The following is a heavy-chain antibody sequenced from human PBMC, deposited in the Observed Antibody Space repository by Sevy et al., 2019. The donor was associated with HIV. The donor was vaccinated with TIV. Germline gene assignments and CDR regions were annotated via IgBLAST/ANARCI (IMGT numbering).Heavy chain of an antibody. V-gene: IGHV1-2*06. Sequence: ASVKVSCKASGYTFDGSYIHWVRQAPGQGLEWMGRINPKSGGTNFAQQFQGRVTMTRDTSISTAYMELSRLRFDDTAVYFCARPGGCIGACCTADIWGQGTMVTVSS. CDR3: ARPGGCIGACCTADI. J-gene: IGHJ3*02. CDR1: GYTFDGSY. CDR2: INPKSGGT. D-gene: IGHD2-15*01.